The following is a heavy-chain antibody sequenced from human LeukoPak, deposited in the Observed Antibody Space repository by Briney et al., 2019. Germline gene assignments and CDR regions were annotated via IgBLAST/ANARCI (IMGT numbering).Heavy chain of an antibody. D-gene: IGHD6-13*01. V-gene: IGHV3-30*02. J-gene: IGHJ5*02. CDR1: GFTFSSYG. CDR3: AREGYSSSWYHPDRFDP. CDR2: IRYDGSDI. Sequence: GGSLRLSCAASGFTFSSYGLHWVRQAPGKGLEWVAFIRYDGSDIYYADSVKGRFTISRDNSKNTLYLQMNSLRAEDTAVYYCAREGYSSSWYHPDRFDPWGQGTLVTVSS.